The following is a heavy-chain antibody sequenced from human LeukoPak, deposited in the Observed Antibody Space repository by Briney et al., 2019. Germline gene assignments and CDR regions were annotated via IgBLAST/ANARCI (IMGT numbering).Heavy chain of an antibody. J-gene: IGHJ6*03. D-gene: IGHD3-22*01. CDR1: GYTFTSYG. CDR3: ARDSSGYYYVWHYYYMDV. Sequence: ASVKVSCKASGYTFTSYGISWVRQAPGQGLEWMGWISAYNGNTNYAQKLQGRVTMTTDTSTSTAHMELRSLRSDDTAVYYCARDSSGYYYVWHYYYMDVWGKGTTVTVSS. CDR2: ISAYNGNT. V-gene: IGHV1-18*01.